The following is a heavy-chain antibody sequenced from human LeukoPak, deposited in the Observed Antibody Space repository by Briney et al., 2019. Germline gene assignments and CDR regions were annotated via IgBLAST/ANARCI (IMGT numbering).Heavy chain of an antibody. Sequence: GGSLRLSCAASGFTFSSYAMSWVRQAPGKGLEWVSAISGSGGSTYHADSVKGRFTISRDNSKNTLYLQMNSLRAEDTAVYYCAKAYTYYYYGMDVWGQGTTVTVSS. CDR1: GFTFSSYA. J-gene: IGHJ6*02. CDR2: ISGSGGST. CDR3: AKAYTYYYYGMDV. V-gene: IGHV3-23*01.